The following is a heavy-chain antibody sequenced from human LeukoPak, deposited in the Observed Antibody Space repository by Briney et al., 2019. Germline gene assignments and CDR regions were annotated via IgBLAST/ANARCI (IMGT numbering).Heavy chain of an antibody. CDR3: ARVYLDFGDYGDLRGNYYYYMDV. CDR2: IYYSGST. Sequence: MASETLSLTCTVSGGSISSYYWSWIRQPPGKGLEWIGYIYYSGSTNYNPSLKSRVPISVDTSKNQFSLKLSSVTAADTAVYYCARVYLDFGDYGDLRGNYYYYMDVWGKGTTVTISS. J-gene: IGHJ6*03. V-gene: IGHV4-59*01. D-gene: IGHD4-17*01. CDR1: GGSISSYY.